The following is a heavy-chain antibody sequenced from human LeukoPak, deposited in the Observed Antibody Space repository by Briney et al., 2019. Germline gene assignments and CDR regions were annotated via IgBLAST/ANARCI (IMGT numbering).Heavy chain of an antibody. Sequence: PGRSLRLSCAASGFTFSSYAMHWVRQGPGKGLEWVAVISYDGSNKYYADSVKGRFTISRDNSKNTLYLQMNSLRAEDTAVYYCARAPSGELSIDYWGQGTLVTVSS. CDR1: GFTFSSYA. J-gene: IGHJ4*02. CDR3: ARAPSGELSIDY. V-gene: IGHV3-30*04. CDR2: ISYDGSNK. D-gene: IGHD3-10*01.